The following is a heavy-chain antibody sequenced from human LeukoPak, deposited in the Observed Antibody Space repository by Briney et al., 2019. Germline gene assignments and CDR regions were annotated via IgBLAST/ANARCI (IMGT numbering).Heavy chain of an antibody. J-gene: IGHJ4*02. CDR1: GFSFRSYE. D-gene: IGHD3-16*01. Sequence: GGSLRLSCAASGFSFRSYEMTWVRQAPGKGLEWVSHISTSASTINYADSVKGRFTISRDNAKNSLYLQMNSLRVEDTAVYYCARGGSYFVHWGQGTLVTVSS. V-gene: IGHV3-48*03. CDR3: ARGGSYFVH. CDR2: ISTSASTI.